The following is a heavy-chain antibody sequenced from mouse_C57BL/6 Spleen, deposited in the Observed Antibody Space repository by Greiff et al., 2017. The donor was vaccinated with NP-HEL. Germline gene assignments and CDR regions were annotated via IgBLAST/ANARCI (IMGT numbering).Heavy chain of an antibody. V-gene: IGHV1-54*01. CDR1: GYAFTNYL. J-gene: IGHJ4*01. CDR2: INPGSGGT. D-gene: IGHD1-1*01. Sequence: QVQLQQSGAELVRPGTSVKVSCKASGYAFTNYLIEWVKQRPGQGLEWIGVINPGSGGTNYNEKFKGKATLTADKSSSTAYMQLSSLTSEDSAVYFCAITTVVAPYAMDYWGQGTSVTVSS. CDR3: AITTVVAPYAMDY.